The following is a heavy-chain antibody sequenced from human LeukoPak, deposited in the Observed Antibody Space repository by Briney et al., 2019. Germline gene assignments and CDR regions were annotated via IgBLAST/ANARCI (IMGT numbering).Heavy chain of an antibody. J-gene: IGHJ5*02. V-gene: IGHV3-30*04. CDR3: ARGGSSGWYGYNWFDP. CDR1: GFPFSNYA. CDR2: VSYDGIDQ. D-gene: IGHD6-19*01. Sequence: GGSLRLSCAASGFPFSNYAMHWVRQAPGKGLEWVSVVSYDGIDQYYAHSVKGRFTISRDNSKNTLFLQVNSLRAEDTAVYYCARGGSSGWYGYNWFDPWGQRTLVTVSS.